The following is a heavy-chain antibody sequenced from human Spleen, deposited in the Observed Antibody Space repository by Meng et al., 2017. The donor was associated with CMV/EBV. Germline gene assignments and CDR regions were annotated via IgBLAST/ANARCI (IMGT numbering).Heavy chain of an antibody. CDR3: ARDRGGKRLAGFDF. V-gene: IGHV4-59*01. CDR2: VYYSGTT. J-gene: IGHJ4*02. Sequence: SETLSLTCSVSGGSISSYYWNWIRQAPGKGLEWIGYVYYSGTTNYNAPLKSRLTLSVDTSKNQFSLKLSSVSAADPAVSDCARDRGGKRLAGFDFWGQGTLVTVSS. CDR1: GGSISSYY. D-gene: IGHD3-16*01.